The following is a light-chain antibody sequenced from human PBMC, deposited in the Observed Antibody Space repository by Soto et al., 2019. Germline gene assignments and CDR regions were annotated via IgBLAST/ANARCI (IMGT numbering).Light chain of an antibody. J-gene: IGLJ1*01. CDR1: SSNIAKNY. CDR3: GSWDSSLSAYV. V-gene: IGLV1-51*01. CDR2: DDN. Sequence: QSVLTQPPSASVAPGQRVTISCSGSSSNIAKNYVYWYQQLSGAAPKLLIYDDNKRPSGIPDRFSGSKSGTSATLGITGFQTGDEADYYCGSWDSSLSAYVFGTGTKLTVL.